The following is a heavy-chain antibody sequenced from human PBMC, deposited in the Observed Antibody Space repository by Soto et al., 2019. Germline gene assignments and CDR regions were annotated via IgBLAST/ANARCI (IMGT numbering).Heavy chain of an antibody. Sequence: EVQLLESGGGLVQPGGSLRLSCAASGFTFSSYAMRWARQAPGKGLEWVSAISGSGGSTYYADSVKGRFTISRDNSKNTLYLQMNSLRAEDTAVYYCARRGSGSYYDYWGQGTLVTVSS. V-gene: IGHV3-23*01. CDR1: GFTFSSYA. D-gene: IGHD1-26*01. J-gene: IGHJ4*02. CDR2: ISGSGGST. CDR3: ARRGSGSYYDY.